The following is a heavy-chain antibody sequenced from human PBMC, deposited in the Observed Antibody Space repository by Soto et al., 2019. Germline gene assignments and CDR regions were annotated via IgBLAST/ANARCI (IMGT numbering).Heavy chain of an antibody. CDR2: INHSGST. CDR1: GGSFSGYY. Sequence: KASETLSLTCAVYGGSFSGYYWSWIRQPPGKGLEWIGEINHSGSTNYNPSLKSRVTISVDTSKNQFSLKLSSVTAADTAVYYCARDSITMVRGVIQFDYWCQGTLVTVS. V-gene: IGHV4-34*01. J-gene: IGHJ4*02. CDR3: ARDSITMVRGVIQFDY. D-gene: IGHD3-10*01.